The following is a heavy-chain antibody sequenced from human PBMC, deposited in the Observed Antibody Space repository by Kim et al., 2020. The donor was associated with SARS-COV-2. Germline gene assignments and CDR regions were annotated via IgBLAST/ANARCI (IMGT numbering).Heavy chain of an antibody. CDR1: GDSVSSNSAA. Sequence: SQTLSLTCAISGDSVSSNSAAWNWIRQSPSRGLEWLGRTYYRSKWYNDYAVSVKSRITINPDTSKNQFSLQLNSVTPEDTAVYYCVYTPLMTRYCSGGSCYSVLTDGMDVWGQGTTVTVSS. CDR3: VYTPLMTRYCSGGSCYSVLTDGMDV. CDR2: TYYRSKWYN. D-gene: IGHD2-15*01. J-gene: IGHJ6*02. V-gene: IGHV6-1*01.